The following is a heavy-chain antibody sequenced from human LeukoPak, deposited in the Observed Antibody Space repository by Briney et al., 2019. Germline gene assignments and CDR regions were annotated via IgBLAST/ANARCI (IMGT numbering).Heavy chain of an antibody. CDR2: IYTSGST. J-gene: IGHJ3*02. Sequence: SETLSLTCTVSGGSISSYYWSWIRQPAGKGLEWIGRIYTSGSTNYNPSLKSQVTMSVDTSKNQFSLKLSSVTAADTAVYYCARPNNSNDSDYDAFDIWGQGTMVTVSS. CDR1: GGSISSYY. D-gene: IGHD1-1*01. CDR3: ARPNNSNDSDYDAFDI. V-gene: IGHV4-4*07.